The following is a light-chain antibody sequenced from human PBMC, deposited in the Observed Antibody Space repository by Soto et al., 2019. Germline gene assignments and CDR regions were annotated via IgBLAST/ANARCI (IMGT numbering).Light chain of an antibody. CDR2: QAS. V-gene: IGKV1-5*03. Sequence: DIQMTQSPSTLSASVGDRVTITCRASQSISTWLAWYQQKPGKAPKLLIYQASSLDSGVPSRFSGSTSGTEFTLTISSLQPDDFATYYCQQYHTYGTFGQGTKVEIK. CDR1: QSISTW. J-gene: IGKJ1*01. CDR3: QQYHTYGT.